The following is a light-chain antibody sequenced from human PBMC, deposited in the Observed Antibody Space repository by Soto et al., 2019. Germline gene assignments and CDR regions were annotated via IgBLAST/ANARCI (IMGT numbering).Light chain of an antibody. V-gene: IGKV3-20*01. CDR2: ATS. J-gene: IGKJ5*01. CDR1: QSVSSIY. CDR3: QQYGSSPIT. Sequence: EIVLTQSPGTLSSFPGERATLSCRASQSVSSIYLAWYQQKPGQAPSLLIYATSSRATGIPDRFSGSGSGTDFSLTISRLEPEDFAVYYCQQYGSSPITFGQGTRLEI.